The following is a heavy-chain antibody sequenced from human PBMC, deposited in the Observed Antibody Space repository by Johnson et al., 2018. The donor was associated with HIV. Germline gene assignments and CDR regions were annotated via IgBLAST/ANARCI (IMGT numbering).Heavy chain of an antibody. J-gene: IGHJ3*02. CDR1: GFTVNSNH. Sequence: VESGGGLVRPGGSLRLSCALSGFTVNSNHMSWVRQAPGKGPECVSVIYAGDSTSYADSVKGRFTISRDNSKNTLYLQMNSLRAEDTALYYCATIWPGSFAFDIWGQGTMVTVSS. D-gene: IGHD3-10*01. CDR2: IYAGDST. V-gene: IGHV3-66*02. CDR3: ATIWPGSFAFDI.